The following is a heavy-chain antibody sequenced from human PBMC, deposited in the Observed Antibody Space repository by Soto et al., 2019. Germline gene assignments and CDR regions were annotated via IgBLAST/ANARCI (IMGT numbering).Heavy chain of an antibody. CDR2: IKQDGSEK. D-gene: IGHD6-6*01. CDR3: ARDVYSSSSWEFDY. J-gene: IGHJ4*02. CDR1: GFTFSSYW. Sequence: GSLRLSCAASGFTFSSYWMSWVRQAPGKGLEWVANIKQDGSEKYYVDSVKGRFTISRDNAKNSLYLQMNSLRAEDTAVYYCARDVYSSSSWEFDYWGQGTLVTVSS. V-gene: IGHV3-7*01.